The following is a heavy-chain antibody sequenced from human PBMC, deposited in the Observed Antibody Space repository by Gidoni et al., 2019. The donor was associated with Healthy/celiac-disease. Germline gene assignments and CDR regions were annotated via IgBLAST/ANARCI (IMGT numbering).Heavy chain of an antibody. CDR2: IKQDGSEK. J-gene: IGHJ6*02. D-gene: IGHD3-16*02. CDR1: GFTLSVYW. Sequence: EVQLVESGGGLVQPGGSLRLSCAASGFTLSVYWMSWVRQAPGKGLEWVANIKQDGSEKYYVDSVKGRFTISRDNAKNSLYLQMNSLRAEDTAVYFCARIPGRSLYSHYGIDVWGLGTTVTVSS. CDR3: ARIPGRSLYSHYGIDV. V-gene: IGHV3-7*01.